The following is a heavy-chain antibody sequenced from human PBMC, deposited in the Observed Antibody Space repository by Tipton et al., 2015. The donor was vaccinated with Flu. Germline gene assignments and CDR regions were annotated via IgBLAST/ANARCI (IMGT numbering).Heavy chain of an antibody. J-gene: IGHJ4*02. CDR1: GFTFSDFW. Sequence: SLRLSCAASGFTFSDFWMKWVRQAPGKGLEWVANIKQDGSEKYYVDSVKGRFTISRDNMKKSLYLQMNSLRAEDTAVYYCARGRGYCVTTTGLLPFDFWGQGTLVTVSS. CDR2: IKQDGSEK. CDR3: ARGRGYCVTTTGLLPFDF. V-gene: IGHV3-7*03. D-gene: IGHD2-2*01.